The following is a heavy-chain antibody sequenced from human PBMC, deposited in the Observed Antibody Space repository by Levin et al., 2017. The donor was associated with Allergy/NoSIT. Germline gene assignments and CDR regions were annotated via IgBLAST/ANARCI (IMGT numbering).Heavy chain of an antibody. J-gene: IGHJ6*03. CDR2: IYSGGST. CDR1: GFTVSSNY. V-gene: IGHV3-53*01. Sequence: GGSLRLSCAASGFTVSSNYMSWVRQAPGKGLEWVSVIYSGGSTYYADSVKGRFTISRDNSKNTLYLQMNSLRAEDTAVYYCARGLWFGDTYYYYYMDVWGKGTTVTVSS. CDR3: ARGLWFGDTYYYYYMDV. D-gene: IGHD3-10*01.